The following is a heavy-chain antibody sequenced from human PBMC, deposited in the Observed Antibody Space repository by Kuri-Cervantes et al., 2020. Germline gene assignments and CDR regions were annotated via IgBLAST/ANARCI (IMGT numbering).Heavy chain of an antibody. CDR2: ISSSGSTI. CDR1: GFTFSDYY. CDR3: AREMEEPPKYYFDY. Sequence: LSLTCAASGFTFSDYYMSWIRQAPGKGLEWVSYISSSGSTIYYADSVKGRFTISRDNSKNTLYLQMNNLRPEDTAVYYCAREMEEPPKYYFDYWGQGTLVTVSS. J-gene: IGHJ4*02. V-gene: IGHV3-11*04. D-gene: IGHD1-26*01.